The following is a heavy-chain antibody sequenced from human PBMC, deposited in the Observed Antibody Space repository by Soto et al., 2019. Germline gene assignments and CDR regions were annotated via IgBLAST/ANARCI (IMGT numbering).Heavy chain of an antibody. CDR1: GLTLSSNG. Sequence: PGGSRRFSCAAFGLTLSSNGMHWVGQAPGKGLEWVEVISHDGSNKNNADSVKGRFTIPRDNSKNTLYLQMNSLRAEDTAVYYCAKDHGYMYGFGCPRYYYYSMDVWGQGXAVTVYS. CDR2: ISHDGSNK. D-gene: IGHD5-18*01. V-gene: IGHV3-30*18. CDR3: AKDHGYMYGFGCPRYYYYSMDV. J-gene: IGHJ6*02.